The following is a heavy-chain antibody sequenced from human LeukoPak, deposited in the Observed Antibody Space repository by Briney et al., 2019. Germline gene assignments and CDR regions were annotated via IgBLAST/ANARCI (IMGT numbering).Heavy chain of an antibody. Sequence: MPSETLSLTCTVSGGSISSSRYYWGWIRQPPGKGLEWIGSIYYSGSTYYNPSLKSRVTIPVDTSRNQFSLKLSSVTAADTAVYYCARGGSRLTTAGDLDYWGQGTLVTVSS. V-gene: IGHV4-39*01. J-gene: IGHJ4*02. CDR1: GGSISSSRYY. D-gene: IGHD3-16*01. CDR2: IYYSGST. CDR3: ARGGSRLTTAGDLDY.